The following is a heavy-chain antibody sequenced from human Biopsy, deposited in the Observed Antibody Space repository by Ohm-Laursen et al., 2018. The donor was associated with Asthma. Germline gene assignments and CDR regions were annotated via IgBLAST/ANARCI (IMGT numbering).Heavy chain of an antibody. V-gene: IGHV4-39*01. CDR3: ARHWNWGSFFDY. D-gene: IGHD7-27*01. CDR1: SGSMSSSSYS. CDR2: ISYIGNT. Sequence: GTLSLTCTVSSGSMSSSSYSCGWIRQPPGKGLEGIGSISYIGNTDIPSLRSQVTLSVHTSKNNFSLKLTSLTAADTAVFYCARHWNWGSFFDYWGPGMLVTVSS. J-gene: IGHJ4*01.